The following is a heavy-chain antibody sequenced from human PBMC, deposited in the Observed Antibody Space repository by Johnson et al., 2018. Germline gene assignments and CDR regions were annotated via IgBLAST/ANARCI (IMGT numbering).Heavy chain of an antibody. Sequence: QVQLQESGPRLVKPSGTLSLTCAVSGGSLRSSKWWSWVRQAPGKGLEFIGEIDQSGKTNYNAPLKSRVTISMDMSKNQLSLNLTSVTAADTAIYYWLRYSSYAPNGFDPCGQGTLVTVSS. CDR3: LRYSSYAPNGFDP. CDR2: IDQSGKT. J-gene: IGHJ5*02. D-gene: IGHD3-16*01. CDR1: GGSLRSSKW. V-gene: IGHV4-4*02.